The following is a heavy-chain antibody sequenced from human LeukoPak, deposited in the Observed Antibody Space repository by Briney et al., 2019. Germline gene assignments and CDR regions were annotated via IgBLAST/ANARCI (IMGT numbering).Heavy chain of an antibody. V-gene: IGHV3-13*01. J-gene: IGHJ5*02. Sequence: GGSLRLSCAASGLTFSNYDMHWVRQAAGKGLEWVSGIGKAGDTYYVGSVRGRFTISREDGKNSLYLQMNSLRVGDTAVYYCTRGAEGFDPWGQGTLVTVSS. CDR3: TRGAEGFDP. CDR2: IGKAGDT. CDR1: GLTFSNYD. D-gene: IGHD1-26*01.